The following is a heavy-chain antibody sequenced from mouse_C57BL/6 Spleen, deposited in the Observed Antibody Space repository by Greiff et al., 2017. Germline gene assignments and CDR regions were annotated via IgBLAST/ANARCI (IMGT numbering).Heavy chain of an antibody. V-gene: IGHV5-17*01. CDR2: ISSGSSTI. D-gene: IGHD1-1*01. CDR1: GFTFSDYG. Sequence: DVMLVESGGGLVKPGGSLKPSCAASGFTFSDYGMHWVRQAPEKGLEWVAYISSGSSTIYYADTVKGRFTISRDNAKNTLFLQMTSLRSEDTAMYYCARPQYYGSSPFDYWGQGTTLTVSS. CDR3: ARPQYYGSSPFDY. J-gene: IGHJ2*01.